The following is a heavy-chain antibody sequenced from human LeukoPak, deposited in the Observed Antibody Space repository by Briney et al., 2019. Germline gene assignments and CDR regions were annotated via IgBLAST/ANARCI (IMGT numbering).Heavy chain of an antibody. CDR3: ARPNGGRLLFDF. CDR1: GFTFSTHA. D-gene: IGHD4/OR15-4a*01. V-gene: IGHV3-30*04. CDR2: ISYDGSNK. Sequence: GGSLRLSCAAYGFTFSTHAMHWFRQAPGKGLEWVAVISYDGSNKFYADSVKGRFTLSRDDSKNTLDLQMNSLRADDTAVYYCARPNGGRLLFDFWGQGTLVTVSS. J-gene: IGHJ4*02.